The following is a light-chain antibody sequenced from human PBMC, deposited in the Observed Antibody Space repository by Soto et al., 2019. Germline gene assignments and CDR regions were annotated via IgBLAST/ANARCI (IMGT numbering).Light chain of an antibody. Sequence: QSALTQPPSASGTPGQRVTISCSGSSSNIGSNYVYWYQQLPATAPKLLIYRNNQRPSGVPDRFSGSKSGTSASLAISGLRSEDEADYYCAAWDDSLSGPVFGGGTKLTVL. CDR2: RNN. CDR1: SSNIGSNY. CDR3: AAWDDSLSGPV. V-gene: IGLV1-47*01. J-gene: IGLJ2*01.